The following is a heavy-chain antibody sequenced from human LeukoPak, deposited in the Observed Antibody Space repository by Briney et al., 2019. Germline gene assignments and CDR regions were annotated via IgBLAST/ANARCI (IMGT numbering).Heavy chain of an antibody. CDR1: GYTFTSYG. D-gene: IGHD6-13*01. CDR3: ARDLWGGSSWYSGSSY. CDR2: ISAYNGNT. J-gene: IGHJ4*02. V-gene: IGHV1-18*01. Sequence: ASVKVSCKASGYTFTSYGISWVRQAPGQGLEWMGWISAYNGNTNYAQKLQGRVTVITDTSTSTAYMELRSLRSDDTAVYYCARDLWGGSSWYSGSSYWGQGTLVTVSS.